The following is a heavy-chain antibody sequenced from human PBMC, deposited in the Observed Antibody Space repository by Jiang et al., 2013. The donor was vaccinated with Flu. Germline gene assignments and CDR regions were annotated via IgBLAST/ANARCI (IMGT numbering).Heavy chain of an antibody. J-gene: IGHJ4*02. D-gene: IGHD2-2*01. V-gene: IGHV3-21*01. CDR2: ISSSSSYI. CDR3: ARGLYCSSTSCYFSDY. Sequence: WVSSISSSSSYIYYADSVKGRFTISRDNAKNSLYLQMNSLRAEDTAVYYCARGLYCSSTSCYFSDYWGQGTLVTVSS.